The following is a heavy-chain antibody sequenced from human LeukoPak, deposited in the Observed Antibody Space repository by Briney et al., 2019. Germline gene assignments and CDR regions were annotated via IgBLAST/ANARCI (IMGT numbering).Heavy chain of an antibody. CDR3: ARVHSSSWYGDYYYYMDV. Sequence: SETLSLTCTVSGGSISSYYWSWIRQSPGKGLEWIGYIYYSGSTNYNPSLKSRVTISVDTSKNQFSLKLSSVTAADTAVYYCARVHSSSWYGDYYYYMDVWGKGTTVTVSS. V-gene: IGHV4-59*01. J-gene: IGHJ6*03. CDR2: IYYSGST. D-gene: IGHD6-13*01. CDR1: GGSISSYY.